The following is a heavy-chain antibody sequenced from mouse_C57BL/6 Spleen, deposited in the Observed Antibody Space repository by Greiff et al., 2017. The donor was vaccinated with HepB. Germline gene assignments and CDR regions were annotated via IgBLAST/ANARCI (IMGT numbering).Heavy chain of an antibody. J-gene: IGHJ2*01. CDR3: ARWGITTVVGDY. CDR2: INPSTGGT. CDR1: GYSFTGYY. D-gene: IGHD1-1*01. V-gene: IGHV1-42*01. Sequence: VQLQQSGPELVKPGASVKISCKASGYSFTGYYMNWVKQSPEKSLEWIGEINPSTGGTTYNQKFKAKATLTVDKSSSTAYMQLKSLTSEDSAVYYCARWGITTVVGDYWGQGTTLTVSS.